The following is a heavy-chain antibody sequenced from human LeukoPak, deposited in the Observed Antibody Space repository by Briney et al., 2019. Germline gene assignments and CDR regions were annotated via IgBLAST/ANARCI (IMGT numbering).Heavy chain of an antibody. CDR3: AKDESWCSSTSCPYGRNWFDP. V-gene: IGHV3-30*18. CDR2: ISYDGSNK. Sequence: GSLRLSCAASGFTFSSYGMHWVRQAPGKGLEWVAVISYDGSNKYYADSVKGRFTISRDNSKNTLYLQMNSLRAEDTAVYYCAKDESWCSSTSCPYGRNWFDPWGQGTLVTVSS. D-gene: IGHD2-2*01. CDR1: GFTFSSYG. J-gene: IGHJ5*02.